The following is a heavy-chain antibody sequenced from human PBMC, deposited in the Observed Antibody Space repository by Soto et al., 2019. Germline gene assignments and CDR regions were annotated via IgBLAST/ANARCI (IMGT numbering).Heavy chain of an antibody. V-gene: IGHV4-39*01. Sequence: QLQLQESGPGLVKPSETLSLTCTVSGGSISSSSYYWGWIRQPPGKGLEWIGSIYYSGSTYYNPSLKSPVTISVDTSKNQFSLQLSSVSAADTAVYYCARHGPLWGISSGWWDADYWGQGTLVTVSS. J-gene: IGHJ4*02. CDR2: IYYSGST. D-gene: IGHD6-19*01. CDR3: ARHGPLWGISSGWWDADY. CDR1: GGSISSSSYY.